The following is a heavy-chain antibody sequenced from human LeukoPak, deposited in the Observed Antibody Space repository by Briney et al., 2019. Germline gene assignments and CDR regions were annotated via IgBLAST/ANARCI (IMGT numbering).Heavy chain of an antibody. CDR1: GFTVRSNY. CDR3: ARESAGRGFFDP. J-gene: IGHJ5*02. V-gene: IGHV3-53*01. Sequence: GGSLRLSCAASGFTVRSNYMSWVRQAPGKGLEWVSIIYSGGSTYYADSVKGRFTISRDNSKNTLYLQMNSLRAEDTAVYYCARESAGRGFFDPWGQGTLVTVSS. CDR2: IYSGGST. D-gene: IGHD3-10*01.